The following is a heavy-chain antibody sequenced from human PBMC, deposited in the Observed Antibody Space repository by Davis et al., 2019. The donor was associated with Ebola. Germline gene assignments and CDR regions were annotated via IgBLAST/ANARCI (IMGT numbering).Heavy chain of an antibody. CDR2: IYYSGST. Sequence: MPSETLSLTCTVSGGSISSYYWNWIRQPPGKGLEWIGYIYYSGSTNYNPSLKNRVTISVDTSKNQFSLNLSSVTAADTAVYHCARDKGYCTGGVCSTHFDYWGQGTLVTVSS. V-gene: IGHV4-59*01. CDR1: GGSISSYY. J-gene: IGHJ4*02. CDR3: ARDKGYCTGGVCSTHFDY. D-gene: IGHD2-8*02.